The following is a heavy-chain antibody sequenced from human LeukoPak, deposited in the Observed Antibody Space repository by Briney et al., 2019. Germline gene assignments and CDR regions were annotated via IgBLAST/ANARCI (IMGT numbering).Heavy chain of an antibody. CDR2: LYSGGNT. J-gene: IGHJ3*02. D-gene: IGHD3-10*01. CDR3: VRESGFGELFPYAFDI. CDR1: GFTVSNNY. Sequence: GGSLRLSCAASGFTVSNNYMSWVRQAPGKGLEWVSVLYSGGNTYYTDSVKGRFAISRDYSRNTVYLQMNSLRAEDTAVYYCVRESGFGELFPYAFDIWGQGTVVTVSS. V-gene: IGHV3-53*01.